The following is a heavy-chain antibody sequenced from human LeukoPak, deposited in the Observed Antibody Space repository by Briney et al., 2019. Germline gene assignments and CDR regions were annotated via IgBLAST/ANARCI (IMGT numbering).Heavy chain of an antibody. J-gene: IGHJ4*02. D-gene: IGHD6-13*01. CDR2: ISYEGINK. CDR1: GFTFRSYL. Sequence: GGSLRLSCAASGFTFRSYLMHWVRQAPGKGLEWVADISYEGINKYYTDSLQSRFTISRDNSQNTLHLQMNNPRADDTAVYFLAKGSYRTAAGNFDYWGRGTLVTVSS. CDR3: AKGSYRTAAGNFDY. V-gene: IGHV3-30*04.